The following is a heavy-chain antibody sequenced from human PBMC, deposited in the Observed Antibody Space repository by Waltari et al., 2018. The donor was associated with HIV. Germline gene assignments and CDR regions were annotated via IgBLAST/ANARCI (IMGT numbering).Heavy chain of an antibody. V-gene: IGHV3-49*04. J-gene: IGHJ1*01. CDR1: FGDYA. Sequence: FGDYAMSWVRQAPGKGLEWVGFFRSKAYGGTTEYAASVKGRFTISRDDSKSIAYLQMNSLKTEDTAVYYCTRDSIYYYGSGSYFQHWGQGTLVTVSS. CDR3: TRDSIYYYGSGSYFQH. D-gene: IGHD3-10*01. CDR2: FRSKAYGGTT.